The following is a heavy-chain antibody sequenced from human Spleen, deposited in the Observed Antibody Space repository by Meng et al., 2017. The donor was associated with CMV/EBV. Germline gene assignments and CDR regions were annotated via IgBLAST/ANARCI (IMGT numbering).Heavy chain of an antibody. CDR3: AKAFSASWYREYYDD. J-gene: IGHJ4*02. CDR2: ITASGGST. Sequence: GESLKISCAASEFTFSNYAMSWVRQAPGRGLAWVSAITASGGSTYYADSVQGRFTVSRDNSKNTLYLQMNSLRAEDTALCYCAKAFSASWYREYYDDWGQGTLVTVSS. CDR1: EFTFSNYA. V-gene: IGHV3-23*01. D-gene: IGHD6-13*01.